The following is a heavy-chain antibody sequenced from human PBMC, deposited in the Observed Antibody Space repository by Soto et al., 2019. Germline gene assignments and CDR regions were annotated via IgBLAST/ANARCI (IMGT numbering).Heavy chain of an antibody. V-gene: IGHV1-8*01. CDR2: MNPNSGNT. D-gene: IGHD3-3*01. Sequence: QVQLVQSGAEVKKPGASVKVSCKASGYTFTSYDINWVRQATGQGLEWMGWMNPNSGNTGYAQKFQGRVTMTRNTSRSTAYMELSSLRSEDTAVYYCARPIGNWNYYYYGMDVWGQGTTVTVSS. J-gene: IGHJ6*02. CDR1: GYTFTSYD. CDR3: ARPIGNWNYYYYGMDV.